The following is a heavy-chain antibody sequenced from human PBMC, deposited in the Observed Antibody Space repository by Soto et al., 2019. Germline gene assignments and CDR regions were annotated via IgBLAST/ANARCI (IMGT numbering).Heavy chain of an antibody. CDR3: KWDLEASDP. D-gene: IGHD1-26*01. CDR1: GFTFSNDW. CDR2: IRSKTDGGTT. V-gene: IGHV3-15*01. J-gene: IGHJ5*02. Sequence: GGSLRLSCAASGFTFSNDWMSWVRQAPGKGLEWVGRIRSKTDGGTTDYAAPVKGRFTISRDDSKDTLYLQMNSLKTEDTAVYYCKWDLEASDPWGQGTLVTVSS.